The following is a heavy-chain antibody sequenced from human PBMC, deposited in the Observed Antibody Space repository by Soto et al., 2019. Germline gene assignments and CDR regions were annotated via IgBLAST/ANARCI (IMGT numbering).Heavy chain of an antibody. CDR3: ARGFCSGATCYAGDS. Sequence: EVQLVESGGGLVQPGGSLRLSCAASGFTFSDHYMDWVRQAPGKGLEWVGRVRNKANRYITDYAASVKGRVTISRDDSKNSLFLQMNSLKTEDTAVYYCARGFCSGATCYAGDSWGQGTLVTVSS. V-gene: IGHV3-72*01. CDR1: GFTFSDHY. J-gene: IGHJ4*02. CDR2: VRNKANRYIT. D-gene: IGHD2-2*01.